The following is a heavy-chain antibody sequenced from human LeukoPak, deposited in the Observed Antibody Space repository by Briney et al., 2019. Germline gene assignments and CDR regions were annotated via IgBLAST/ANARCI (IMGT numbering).Heavy chain of an antibody. Sequence: PSETLSLTCTVSGGSISSSSYYWGWIRQPPGKGLEWIGSIYYSGSTYYNPSLKSRVTISVDTSKNQFSLKLSSVTAADTAIYYCAKHGGYCSSTSCFEYFHHWGQGTLVTVSS. D-gene: IGHD2-2*01. CDR2: IYYSGST. CDR3: AKHGGYCSSTSCFEYFHH. CDR1: GGSISSSSYY. V-gene: IGHV4-39*01. J-gene: IGHJ1*01.